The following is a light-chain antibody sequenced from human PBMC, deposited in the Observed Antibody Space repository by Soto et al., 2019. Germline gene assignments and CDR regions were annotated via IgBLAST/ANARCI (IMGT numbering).Light chain of an antibody. CDR3: LQYHTYPLT. V-gene: IGKV1-17*01. CDR1: QGLRND. Sequence: DIQMTQSPSSLSASVGDRVTITCRASQGLRNDLAWYQQKAGKAPKRLIYTASSLQSGVPSRFSGSGSGTEFTLTISSLQPEDFATYFCLQYHTYPLTFGPGTKGDIK. CDR2: TAS. J-gene: IGKJ3*01.